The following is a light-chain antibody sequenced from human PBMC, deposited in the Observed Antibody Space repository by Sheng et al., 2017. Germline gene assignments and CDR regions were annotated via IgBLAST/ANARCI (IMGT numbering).Light chain of an antibody. CDR1: QTISIDY. J-gene: IGKJ1*01. V-gene: IGKV3-20*01. Sequence: VLTQSPGTLSLSPGERATLSCRASQTISIDYFAWYQQKPGQAPRLLIFGSSSRATGIPDRFSGSGSGTDFTLTISSLQPEDFATYYCQQTYSTVWAFGQGTKVDVK. CDR2: GSS. CDR3: QQTYSTVWA.